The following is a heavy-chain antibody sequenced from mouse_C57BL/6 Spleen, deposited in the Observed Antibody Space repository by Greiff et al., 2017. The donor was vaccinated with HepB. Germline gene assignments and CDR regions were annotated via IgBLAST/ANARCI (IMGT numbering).Heavy chain of an antibody. J-gene: IGHJ2*01. V-gene: IGHV5-4*03. D-gene: IGHD4-1*01. Sequence: EVKVVESGGGLVKPGGSLKLSCAASGFTFSSYAMSWVRQTPEKRLEWVATISDGGSYTYYPDNVKGRFTISRDNAKNNLYLQMSHLKSEDTAMYYCARGGILTGHFDYWGQGTTLTVSS. CDR3: ARGGILTGHFDY. CDR2: ISDGGSYT. CDR1: GFTFSSYA.